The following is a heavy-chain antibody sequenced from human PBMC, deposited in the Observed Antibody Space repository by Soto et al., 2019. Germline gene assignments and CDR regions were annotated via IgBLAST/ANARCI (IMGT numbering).Heavy chain of an antibody. V-gene: IGHV1-69*08. CDR2: IITVLGTT. CDR3: ARRRYCGYDCYHKHYYGMDV. J-gene: IGHJ6*02. Sequence: QVQLVQSGAELKKTGSSVKVSCRASGDTFSSYAVNWVRQAPGRGLEWMGRIITVLGTTDYAQKFKGRVTSTAEKTTXAXYXXLSSLRFEDTAVYYCARRRYCGYDCYHKHYYGMDVWGQGTTVTVAS. D-gene: IGHD2-21*01. CDR1: GDTFSSYA.